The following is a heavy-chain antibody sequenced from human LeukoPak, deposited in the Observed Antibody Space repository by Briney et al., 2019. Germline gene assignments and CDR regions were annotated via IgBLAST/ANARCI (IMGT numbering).Heavy chain of an antibody. Sequence: SETLSLTCTVSGGSISSGGYYWSWIRQHPGKGLEWIGYIYYSGSTNYNPSLKSRVTISVDTSKNQFSLKLSSVTAADTAVYYCAGGPVGSSGWYPPTPYFQHWGQGTLVTVSS. J-gene: IGHJ1*01. D-gene: IGHD6-19*01. CDR1: GGSISSGGYY. V-gene: IGHV4-61*08. CDR3: AGGPVGSSGWYPPTPYFQH. CDR2: IYYSGST.